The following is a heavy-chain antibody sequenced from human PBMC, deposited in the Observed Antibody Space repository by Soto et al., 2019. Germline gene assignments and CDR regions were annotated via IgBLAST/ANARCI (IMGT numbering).Heavy chain of an antibody. D-gene: IGHD3-22*01. J-gene: IGHJ6*02. CDR3: AKTYYESSGYRPSGMDV. CDR1: GLTFSSYA. Sequence: PGGSLRLSCAASGLTFSSYAISWVRQAPGKGLEWVSAISGRGGSTYYADSVKGRFTISRDNSKNTLYLQMNSLRAEDTAVYYCAKTYYESSGYRPSGMDVWGQGTTVTVSS. V-gene: IGHV3-23*01. CDR2: ISGRGGST.